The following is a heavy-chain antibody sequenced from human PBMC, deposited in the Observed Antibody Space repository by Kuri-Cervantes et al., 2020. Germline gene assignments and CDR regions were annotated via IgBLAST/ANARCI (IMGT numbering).Heavy chain of an antibody. CDR3: ARALLIWDDSSDKWSWEAFDI. CDR2: IGTAGDT. V-gene: IGHV3-13*01. J-gene: IGHJ3*02. D-gene: IGHD3-22*01. CDR1: GFTFSSYD. Sequence: GESLKISCAASGFTFSSYDMHWVRQATGKGLEWVSAIGTAGDTYYPGSVKGRFTISRENAKNSLYLQMNSLRAGDTAVYYCARALLIWDDSSDKWSWEAFDIWGQGTMVTVSS.